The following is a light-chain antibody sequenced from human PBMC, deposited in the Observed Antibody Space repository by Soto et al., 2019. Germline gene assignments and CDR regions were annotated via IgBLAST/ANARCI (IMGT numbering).Light chain of an antibody. J-gene: IGKJ4*01. Sequence: DIQMTQSPSSLSASVGARVTITCQASQDISNYLNWYQQKLGKPPKLLIYDASNLETGVPSRFSGSGSGTDFTFTISSLQPEDIATYYCQQYDNLPLTFGGGTKVDI. V-gene: IGKV1-33*01. CDR3: QQYDNLPLT. CDR1: QDISNY. CDR2: DAS.